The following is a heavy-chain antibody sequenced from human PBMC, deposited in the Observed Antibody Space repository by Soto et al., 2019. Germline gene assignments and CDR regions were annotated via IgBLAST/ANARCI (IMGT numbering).Heavy chain of an antibody. CDR2: IYPGDSDT. V-gene: IGHV5-51*01. CDR3: ARPREAGKYYYGVDV. CDR1: GYKVSTWHNFTSYW. D-gene: IGHD6-19*01. J-gene: IGHJ6*02. Sequence: RGESLKISCMGSGYKVSTWHNFTSYWIAWVRQMPGEGLEWMGIIYPGDSDTRYSPSFQGQVTISADKSISTAYLQWSSLKASDTAMYYCARPREAGKYYYGVDVWGQGTTVTVSS.